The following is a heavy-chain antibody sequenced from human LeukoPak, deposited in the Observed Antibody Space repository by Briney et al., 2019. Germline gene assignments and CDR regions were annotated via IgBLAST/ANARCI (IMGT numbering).Heavy chain of an antibody. V-gene: IGHV3-23*01. CDR3: ARGPYSSGWYHFDY. J-gene: IGHJ4*02. CDR2: ISGSGGST. CDR1: GFTFSSYG. Sequence: GRTLRLSCAASGFTFSSYGMSWVRQAPGKGLEWVSAISGSGGSTYYADSVKGRFTISRDNSKNSLYLQMNSVRAEDTAVYYCARGPYSSGWYHFDYWGKGTLVTVSS. D-gene: IGHD6-19*01.